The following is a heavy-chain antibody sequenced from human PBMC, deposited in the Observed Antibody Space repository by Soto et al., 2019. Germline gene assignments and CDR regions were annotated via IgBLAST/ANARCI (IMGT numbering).Heavy chain of an antibody. J-gene: IGHJ4*02. V-gene: IGHV3-23*01. CDR3: AKDSLRAPVQYDILTGYALDFGY. Sequence: QAVGSVRLSCAASGFTFSSYAMSWVRQAPGKGLEWVSAISGSGGSTYYADSVKGRFTISRDNSKNTLYLQMNSLRAEDTAVYYCAKDSLRAPVQYDILTGYALDFGYWGQGTLVTVSS. D-gene: IGHD3-9*01. CDR1: GFTFSSYA. CDR2: ISGSGGST.